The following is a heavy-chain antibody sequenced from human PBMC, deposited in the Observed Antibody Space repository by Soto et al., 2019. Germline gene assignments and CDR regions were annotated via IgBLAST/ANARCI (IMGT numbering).Heavy chain of an antibody. V-gene: IGHV1-3*01. J-gene: IGHJ4*02. CDR1: GYTFTSHT. CDR3: AREPEDGVPGDY. CDR2: IIVSHGSP. D-gene: IGHD2-8*01. Sequence: QVHLVQSGAEVKEPGASVRVSCEASGYTFTSHTIHWARQAPGQGLEWMGWIIVSHGSPRYAPQFQGRITFGRDTSATTAYMELTSLTFEDTAVYYCAREPEDGVPGDYCAQGTPVVVSS.